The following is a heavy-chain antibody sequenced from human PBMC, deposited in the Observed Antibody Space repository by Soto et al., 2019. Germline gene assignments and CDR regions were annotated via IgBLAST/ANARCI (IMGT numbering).Heavy chain of an antibody. D-gene: IGHD3-22*01. J-gene: IGHJ4*02. CDR1: GFTFSSYG. Sequence: PGGSLRLSCAASGFTFSSYGMHWVRQAPGKGLEWVAVIWYDGSNKYYADSVKGRFTISRDNSKNTLYLQMNSLRAEDTAVYYCARVSGGTYYYDSSGYPSPFDYWGQGTLVTVSS. V-gene: IGHV3-33*01. CDR3: ARVSGGTYYYDSSGYPSPFDY. CDR2: IWYDGSNK.